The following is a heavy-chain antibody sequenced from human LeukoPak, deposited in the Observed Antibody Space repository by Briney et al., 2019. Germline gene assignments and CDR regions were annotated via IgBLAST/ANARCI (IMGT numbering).Heavy chain of an antibody. CDR2: ICVRVIT. D-gene: IGHD3-22*01. J-gene: IGHJ3*02. V-gene: IGHV4-39*01. Sequence: AETLSLTCNVSGGSIRNSSFYWAWLRPPPGQGLEWIGSICVRVITYYNPSLRSRVLLAAETTKSQFSLKINSVIAADTPVYNCASLLHYYDKTDYSADSSDIGGQGTMMIVSA. CDR1: GGSIRNSSFY. CDR3: ASLLHYYDKTDYSADSSDI.